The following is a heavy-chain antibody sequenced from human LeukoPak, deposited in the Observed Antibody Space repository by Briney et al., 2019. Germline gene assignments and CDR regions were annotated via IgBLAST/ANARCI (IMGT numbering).Heavy chain of an antibody. J-gene: IGHJ4*02. CDR3: AKDLAYYYDSSGYYYSYYFDY. Sequence: GGSLRLSCAASGFTFSSYWMHWVRQAPGKGLVWVSRINSDGSSTSYADSVKGRFTISRDTSKNTLYLHINSLRAEDTAVYYCAKDLAYYYDSSGYYYSYYFDYWGQGTLVTVSS. D-gene: IGHD3-22*01. CDR2: INSDGSST. CDR1: GFTFSSYW. V-gene: IGHV3-74*01.